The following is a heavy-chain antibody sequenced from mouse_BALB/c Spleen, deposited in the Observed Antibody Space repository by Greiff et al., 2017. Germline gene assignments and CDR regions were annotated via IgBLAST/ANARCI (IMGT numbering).Heavy chain of an antibody. CDR1: GFTFSSYG. CDR2: INSNGGST. CDR3: AREGWLLRVAY. D-gene: IGHD2-3*01. V-gene: IGHV5-6-3*01. J-gene: IGHJ3*01. Sequence: VQLKESGGGLVQPGGSLKLSCAASGFTFSSYGMSWVRQTPDKRLELVATINSNGGSTYYPDSVKGRFTISRDNAKNTLYLQMSSLKSEDTAMYYCAREGWLLRVAYWGQGTLVTVSA.